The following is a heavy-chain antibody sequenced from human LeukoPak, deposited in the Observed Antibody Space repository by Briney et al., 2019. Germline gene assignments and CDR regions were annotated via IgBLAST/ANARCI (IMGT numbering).Heavy chain of an antibody. D-gene: IGHD2-2*01. CDR2: MNPNSGNT. V-gene: IGHV1-8*01. J-gene: IGHJ6*02. CDR3: ARAGGQTVVPAAMAWVYYYYYGMDV. CDR1: GYTFTSYD. Sequence: ASVKVSCKASGYTFTSYDINWVRQATGQGLEWMGWMNPNSGNTGYAQKFQGRVTMTRNTSISTAYMELSSLRSEDTAVYYCARAGGQTVVPAAMAWVYYYYYGMDVWGQGTTVTVSS.